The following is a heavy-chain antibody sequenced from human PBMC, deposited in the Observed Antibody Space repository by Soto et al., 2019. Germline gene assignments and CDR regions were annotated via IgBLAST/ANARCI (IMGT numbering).Heavy chain of an antibody. Sequence: PSETLSLTCTVSGGSISSYYWSWIRQPPGKGLEWIGYIYYSGSTNYNPSLKSRVTISVDTSKNQFSLKLSSVTAADTAVYYCARLVVPAAGNYYFDYWGQGTLVTVSS. CDR3: ARLVVPAAGNYYFDY. D-gene: IGHD2-2*01. CDR2: IYYSGST. V-gene: IGHV4-59*08. CDR1: GGSISSYY. J-gene: IGHJ4*02.